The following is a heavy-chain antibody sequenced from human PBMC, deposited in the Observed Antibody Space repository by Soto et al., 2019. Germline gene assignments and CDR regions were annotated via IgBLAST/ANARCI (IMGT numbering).Heavy chain of an antibody. Sequence: QITLKESGLTLVKPTQTLTLTCSFSGFSLSTSGVGVGWFRQPPGKALEWLALVYWPDDKRYSPSLKSRLTITKDISENQVVLTMTNVDPMDTATYYCAHGLEGTWYFDVWGRGTLVTVSS. CDR1: GFSLSTSGVG. J-gene: IGHJ2*01. CDR3: AHGLEGTWYFDV. D-gene: IGHD1-1*01. V-gene: IGHV2-5*01. CDR2: VYWPDDK.